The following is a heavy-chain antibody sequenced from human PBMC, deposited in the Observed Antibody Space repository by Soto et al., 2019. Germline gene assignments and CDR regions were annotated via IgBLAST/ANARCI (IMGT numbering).Heavy chain of an antibody. D-gene: IGHD4-17*01. V-gene: IGHV3-23*01. J-gene: IGHJ4*02. Sequence: EVQLLASGGGLVQPGGSLRLSCAASGFTFSTYAMSWVRQAPGEGLEWVSGIGGGTGATYNADSVKGRFIISRDNSKNTLYLQMNNLSVEDTAVYYCAKNAMSTVTRRGQYFDSWGQGTLVTVSS. CDR3: AKNAMSTVTRRGQYFDS. CDR1: GFTFSTYA. CDR2: IGGGTGAT.